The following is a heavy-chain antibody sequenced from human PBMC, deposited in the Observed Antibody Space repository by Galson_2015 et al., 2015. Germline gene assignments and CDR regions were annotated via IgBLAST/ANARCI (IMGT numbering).Heavy chain of an antibody. CDR3: ARDRIAVASEDDAFDI. D-gene: IGHD6-19*01. CDR1: GYTFTSYG. J-gene: IGHJ3*02. V-gene: IGHV1-18*04. CDR2: ISAYNGNT. Sequence: SVKVSCKASGYTFTSYGISWVRQAPGQGLEWMGWISAYNGNTNYAQKLQGRVTMTTDTSTSTAYMELRSRRSDDTAVYYCARDRIAVASEDDAFDIWGQGTMVTVSS.